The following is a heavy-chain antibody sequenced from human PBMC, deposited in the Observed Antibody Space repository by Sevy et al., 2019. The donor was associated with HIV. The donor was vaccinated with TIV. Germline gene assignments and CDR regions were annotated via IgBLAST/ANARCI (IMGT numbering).Heavy chain of an antibody. Sequence: SETLSLTCTVSGGSISSYYWSWIRQPPGKALEWIGYVYYSGSTNYNPSLKSRVTISIDTSKNQFSLKLTSVTAADTAVYYCAGGRQLVLDYWGQGTLVTVSS. CDR1: GGSISSYY. V-gene: IGHV4-59*01. CDR2: VYYSGST. CDR3: AGGRQLVLDY. J-gene: IGHJ4*02. D-gene: IGHD6-13*01.